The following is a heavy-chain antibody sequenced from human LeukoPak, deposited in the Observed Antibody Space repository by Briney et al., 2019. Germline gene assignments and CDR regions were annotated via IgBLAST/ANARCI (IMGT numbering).Heavy chain of an antibody. Sequence: SETLSLTCTVSGYSICSGDYWGWIRQPPGKGLEWIGSIYHSGSTYYNPSLKSRVTISVDTSKNQFSLNLSSVTAADTAVYFCARDRIAVSDPPNWFDPWGQGTLVTVSS. D-gene: IGHD6-19*01. J-gene: IGHJ5*02. CDR1: GYSICSGDY. V-gene: IGHV4-38-2*02. CDR3: ARDRIAVSDPPNWFDP. CDR2: IYHSGST.